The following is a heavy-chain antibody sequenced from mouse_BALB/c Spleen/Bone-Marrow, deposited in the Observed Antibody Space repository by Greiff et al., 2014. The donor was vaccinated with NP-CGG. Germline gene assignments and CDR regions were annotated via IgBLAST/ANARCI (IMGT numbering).Heavy chain of an antibody. J-gene: IGHJ4*01. D-gene: IGHD2-3*01. CDR1: GYTFTNFW. CDR2: IAPGTGTT. V-gene: IGHV1S41*01. Sequence: DLVKLGASVKLSCKASGYTFTNFWINWIKQRPGQGLEWIGRIAPGTGTTYYNEMFKGKATLTVDTSSSTAYIQHSSLSSEDSAVYFCARYDYAMDYWGQGTSVTVSS. CDR3: ARYDYAMDY.